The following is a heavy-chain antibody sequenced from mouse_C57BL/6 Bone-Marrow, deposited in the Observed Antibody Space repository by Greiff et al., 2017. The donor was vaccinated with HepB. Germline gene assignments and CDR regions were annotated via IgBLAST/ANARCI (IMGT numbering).Heavy chain of an antibody. D-gene: IGHD1-1*01. Sequence: VQLQQSGPELVKPGASVKISCKASGYTFTDYYMNWVKQSHGKSLEWIGDINPNNGGTSYNQKFKGKATLTVDKSSSTAYMELRSLTSEDSAVYYCARGGSSYEGRYFDYWGQGTTLTVSS. CDR1: GYTFTDYY. V-gene: IGHV1-26*01. J-gene: IGHJ2*01. CDR2: INPNNGGT. CDR3: ARGGSSYEGRYFDY.